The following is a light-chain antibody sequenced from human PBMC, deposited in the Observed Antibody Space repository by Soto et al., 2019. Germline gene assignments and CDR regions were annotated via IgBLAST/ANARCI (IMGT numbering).Light chain of an antibody. J-gene: IGLJ1*01. V-gene: IGLV2-14*03. CDR1: SSDLGQYDY. CDR2: HVT. CDR3: CSLTTSHTYV. Sequence: QSVLTQPSSGSGSPGQSITISCTRTSSDLGQYDYVSWYQQHPGKAPKLMIYHVTYRPSGVSNRYSGSKSGNSASLTLSGLPADDAADYYCCSLTTSHTYVFGSGTKVTVL.